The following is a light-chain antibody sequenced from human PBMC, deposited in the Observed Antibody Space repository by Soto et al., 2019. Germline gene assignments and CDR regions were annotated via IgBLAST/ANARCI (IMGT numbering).Light chain of an antibody. CDR1: QSVSSD. J-gene: IGKJ4*01. Sequence: EIVLTQSPATLSLSPGERATLSCRASQSVSSDLAWYQQKPGQAHRLLIYDASKRAPGIPTRFSGSGSGTDFTLTISSLEPEDFAVYYCQQRANWPPFTFGEGTKVEIK. V-gene: IGKV3-11*01. CDR3: QQRANWPPFT. CDR2: DAS.